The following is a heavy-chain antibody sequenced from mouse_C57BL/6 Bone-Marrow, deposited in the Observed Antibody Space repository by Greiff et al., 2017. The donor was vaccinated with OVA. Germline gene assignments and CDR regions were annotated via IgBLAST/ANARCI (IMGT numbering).Heavy chain of an antibody. CDR3: TPIYCYGSSYRRYFDY. D-gene: IGHD1-1*01. CDR1: GYTFTDYE. Sequence: VQLVESGAELVRPGASVTLSCKASGYTFTDYEMHWVKQTPVHGLEWIGAIDPETGGTAYNQKFKGKAILTADKSSSTAYMELRSLTSEDSAVYYCTPIYCYGSSYRRYFDYWGQGTTLTVSS. CDR2: IDPETGGT. V-gene: IGHV1-15*01. J-gene: IGHJ2*01.